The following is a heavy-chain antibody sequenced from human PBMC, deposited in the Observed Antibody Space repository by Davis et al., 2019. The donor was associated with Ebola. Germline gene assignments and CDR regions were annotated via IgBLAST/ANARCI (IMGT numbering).Heavy chain of an antibody. CDR1: GFSLSTSGVG. Sequence: SGPTLVKPTQTLTLTCTFSGFSLSTSGVGVGWIRQPPGKALEWLALIHWDDDERYSPSLRSRLTITKDTSKNQVVLTMTNMDPVDTATYYCTHRHNWNYGYYYAYMDVWGEGTTVTVSS. D-gene: IGHD1-7*01. V-gene: IGHV2-5*02. CDR2: IHWDDDE. CDR3: THRHNWNYGYYYAYMDV. J-gene: IGHJ6*03.